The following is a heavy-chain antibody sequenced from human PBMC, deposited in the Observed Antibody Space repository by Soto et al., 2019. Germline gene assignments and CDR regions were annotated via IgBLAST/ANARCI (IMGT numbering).Heavy chain of an antibody. CDR1: GYTFTGYY. CDR2: INPNSGGT. J-gene: IGHJ4*02. D-gene: IGHD5-12*01. V-gene: IGHV1-2*02. CDR3: ARGSMGMATIYTY. Sequence: ASVKVSCKASGYTFTGYYMHWVRQAPGQGLEWMGWINPNSGGTNYAQKFQGRVTMTRDTSISTAYMELSRLRSDDTAVYYCARGSMGMATIYTYWGQGTLVTVSS.